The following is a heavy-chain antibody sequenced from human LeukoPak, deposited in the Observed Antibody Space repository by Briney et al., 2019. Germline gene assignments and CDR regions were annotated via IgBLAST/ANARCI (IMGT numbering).Heavy chain of an antibody. D-gene: IGHD5-12*01. Sequence: SDRLSLTCTVSGGSISSYYWSWIRQPPGKGLEWIGYIYYSGSTNYNPSLKSRVTMSVDTSKNQFSLKLSTVTAADTAVYYCARRLGGYNYWGQGTLVTVSS. CDR2: IYYSGST. V-gene: IGHV4-59*08. J-gene: IGHJ4*02. CDR1: GGSISSYY. CDR3: ARRLGGYNY.